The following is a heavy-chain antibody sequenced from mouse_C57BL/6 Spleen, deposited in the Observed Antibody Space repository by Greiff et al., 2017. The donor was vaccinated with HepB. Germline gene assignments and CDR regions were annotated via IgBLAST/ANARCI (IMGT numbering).Heavy chain of an antibody. Sequence: EVNVVESGGGLVQSGRSLRLSCATSGFTFSDFYMEWVRQAPGKGLEWIAASRNKANDYTTEYSASVKGRFIVSRDTSQSILYLQMNALRAEDTAIYYCARDARITGTRDWYFDVWGTGTTVTVSS. J-gene: IGHJ1*03. V-gene: IGHV7-1*01. CDR1: GFTFSDFY. CDR3: ARDARITGTRDWYFDV. D-gene: IGHD4-1*01. CDR2: SRNKANDYTT.